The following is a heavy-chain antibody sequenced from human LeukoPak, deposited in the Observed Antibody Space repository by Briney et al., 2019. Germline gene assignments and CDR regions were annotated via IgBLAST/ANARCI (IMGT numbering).Heavy chain of an antibody. CDR1: GFTFSSYG. V-gene: IGHV3-30*02. Sequence: PGGSLRLSCAASGFTFSSYGMHWVRQAPGKGLEWVAFIRYDGSNKYYAVSVKGRFTISRDNSKNTLYLQMNSLRAEDTAVYYCAKDGRFGDYYYYYMDVWGKGTTVTVSS. CDR2: IRYDGSNK. D-gene: IGHD3-10*01. J-gene: IGHJ6*03. CDR3: AKDGRFGDYYYYYMDV.